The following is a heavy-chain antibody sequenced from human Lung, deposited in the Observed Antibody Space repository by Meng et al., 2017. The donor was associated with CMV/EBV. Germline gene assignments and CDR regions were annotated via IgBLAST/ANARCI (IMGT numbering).Heavy chain of an antibody. Sequence: GESXKISXAASAFTFNNYAMHWVRQAPGKGLEWVAVISYDGFNKYYADSVNGRFTISRDNSKNTLYLQMNSLRAEDTAVYYCARDLLSSSSWSPPLSFDPWGQGXLVTVSS. J-gene: IGHJ5*02. CDR1: AFTFNNYA. D-gene: IGHD6-13*01. CDR3: ARDLLSSSSWSPPLSFDP. V-gene: IGHV3-30-3*01. CDR2: ISYDGFNK.